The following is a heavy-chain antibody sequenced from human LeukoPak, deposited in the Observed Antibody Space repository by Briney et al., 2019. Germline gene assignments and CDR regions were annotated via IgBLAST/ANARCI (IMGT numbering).Heavy chain of an antibody. V-gene: IGHV3-7*05. CDR1: GFTFRSSY. CDR2: IKYDGSAQ. CDR3: TSDRYGD. D-gene: IGHD5-18*01. J-gene: IGHJ4*02. Sequence: GGSLRLSCVVSGFTFRSSYMSWVRQAPGKGVEWVANIKYDGSAQFYVHSLKGRFTISRDNAKNSLYLQMNSLRVEATAVYYCTSDRYGDWGQGTLVTVSS.